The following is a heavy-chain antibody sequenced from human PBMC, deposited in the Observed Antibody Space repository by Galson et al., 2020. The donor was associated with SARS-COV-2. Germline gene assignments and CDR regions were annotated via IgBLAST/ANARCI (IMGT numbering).Heavy chain of an antibody. CDR2: ISYDGSNK. Sequence: GESLKISCAAPGFNFSSYGMHWDRQAPGKGLEWVAAISYDGSNKYYADSVKGRFTISRDNSKNTLYLQMNNLRAADTAVYYCARDRGYSYGETLLDYWGQGTLVTVSS. D-gene: IGHD5-18*01. CDR1: GFNFSSYG. CDR3: ARDRGYSYGETLLDY. J-gene: IGHJ4*02. V-gene: IGHV3-30*03.